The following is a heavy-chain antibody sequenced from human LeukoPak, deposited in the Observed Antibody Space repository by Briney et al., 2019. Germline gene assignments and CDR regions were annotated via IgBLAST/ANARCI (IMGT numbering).Heavy chain of an antibody. V-gene: IGHV4-38-2*02. J-gene: IGHJ5*01. D-gene: IGHD2-2*01. CDR3: AKGRHCSSGSCDVFDS. CDR2: IYHSGNT. CDR1: GDSISSGYY. Sequence: SETLSLTCTVSGDSISSGYYWAWIRQPPGRGLEWIGSIYHSGNTQYNPSLERRVTISVDKSNSQFSVRLNSVTAADTAVYFCAKGRHCSSGSCDVFDSWGQGTLVAVSS.